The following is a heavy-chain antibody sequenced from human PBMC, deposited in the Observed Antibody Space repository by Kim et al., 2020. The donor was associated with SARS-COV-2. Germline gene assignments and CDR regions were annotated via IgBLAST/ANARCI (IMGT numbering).Heavy chain of an antibody. CDR2: ISGSGGST. J-gene: IGHJ2*01. Sequence: GGSLRLSCAASGFTFSSYAMSWVRQAPGKGLEWVSAISGSGGSTYYADSVKGRFTISRDNSKNTLYLQMNSLRAEDTAVYYCAKRSPNCSGGSCYSLWYFDLWGRGTLVTVSS. CDR3: AKRSPNCSGGSCYSLWYFDL. D-gene: IGHD2-15*01. V-gene: IGHV3-23*01. CDR1: GFTFSSYA.